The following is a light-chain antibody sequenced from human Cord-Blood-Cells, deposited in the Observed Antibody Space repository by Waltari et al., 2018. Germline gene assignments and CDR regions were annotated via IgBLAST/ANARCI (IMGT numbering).Light chain of an antibody. CDR1: SSAVGGYNF. CDR2: DVS. Sequence: SALTQPRSVYGSAGQSVTISCTGASSAVGGYNFVTWYQQHQGKAPKLMIYDVSKRPSGVPDRFSGSKSGNTASLTISGLQAEDEADYYCCSYAGSYSYVFGTGTKVTVL. J-gene: IGLJ1*01. V-gene: IGLV2-11*01. CDR3: CSYAGSYSYV.